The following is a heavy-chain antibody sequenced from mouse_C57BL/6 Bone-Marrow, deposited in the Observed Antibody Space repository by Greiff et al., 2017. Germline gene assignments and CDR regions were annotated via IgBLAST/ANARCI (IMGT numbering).Heavy chain of an antibody. Sequence: EVKLVESGGGLVKPGGSLKLSCAASGFTFSSYAMSWVRQTPEKRLEWVATISDGGSYTYYPDNVKGRFTISRDNAKNNLYLQMSHLKSEDTAMYYCARRGLGTTVVEPFYWYFDVWGTGTTVTVSS. CDR3: ARRGLGTTVVEPFYWYFDV. CDR1: GFTFSSYA. V-gene: IGHV5-4*03. D-gene: IGHD1-1*01. CDR2: ISDGGSYT. J-gene: IGHJ1*03.